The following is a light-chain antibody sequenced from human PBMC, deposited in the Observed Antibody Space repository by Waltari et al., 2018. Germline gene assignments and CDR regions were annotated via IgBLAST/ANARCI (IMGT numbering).Light chain of an antibody. J-gene: IGKJ4*01. CDR3: QQYDSSPLT. CDR1: QSFTNNY. CDR2: GAS. Sequence: ESVLTQSPGAMSLSPGERVTLSCRATQSFTNNYLAWYQQKPGQAPRLLIFGASNRATGIPDRFSGSGSGTDFTLTINRLEPEDSAVYYCQQYDSSPLTFGGGTTVGIK. V-gene: IGKV3-20*01.